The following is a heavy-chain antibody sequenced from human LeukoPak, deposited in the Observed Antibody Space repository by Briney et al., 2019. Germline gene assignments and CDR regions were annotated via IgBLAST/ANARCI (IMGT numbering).Heavy chain of an antibody. V-gene: IGHV1-69*06. Sequence: SVKVSCKASGGTFSSYAISWVRQAPGQGLEWMGGIIPIFGTTNYARKFRGRVTLTADKSTRTAYMELSSVRSEDTAVYYCARDNDSRDPPHFDYWGQGTLVTVSS. CDR1: GGTFSSYA. CDR2: IIPIFGTT. D-gene: IGHD3-16*01. J-gene: IGHJ4*02. CDR3: ARDNDSRDPPHFDY.